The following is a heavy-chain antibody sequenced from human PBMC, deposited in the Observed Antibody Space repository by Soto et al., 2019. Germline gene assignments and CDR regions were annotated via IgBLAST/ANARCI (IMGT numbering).Heavy chain of an antibody. CDR1: GGTFSSYA. J-gene: IGHJ6*02. D-gene: IGHD2-15*01. CDR3: ARVLVVVAAPPRYYYYGMDV. CDR2: IIPIFGTA. Sequence: QVQLVQSGAEVTKPGSSVKVSCKASGGTFSSYAISWVRQAPGQGLEWMGGIIPIFGTANYAQKFQGRVTITEDESTSTAYTELSSLRSEDTAVYYCARVLVVVAAPPRYYYYGMDVWGQGTTVTVSS. V-gene: IGHV1-69*01.